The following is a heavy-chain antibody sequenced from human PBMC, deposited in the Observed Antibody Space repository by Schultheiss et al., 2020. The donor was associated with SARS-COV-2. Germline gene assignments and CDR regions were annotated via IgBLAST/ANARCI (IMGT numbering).Heavy chain of an antibody. Sequence: TLSLTCTVSGGSISSYYWSWIRQPPGKALEWLALIYWNDDKRYSPSLKSRLTITKDTSKNQVVLTMTNMDPVDTATYYCALIVGATREHDAFDIWGQGTMVTVSS. V-gene: IGHV2-5*01. CDR2: IYWNDDK. CDR1: GGSISSYYW. D-gene: IGHD1-26*01. J-gene: IGHJ3*02. CDR3: ALIVGATREHDAFDI.